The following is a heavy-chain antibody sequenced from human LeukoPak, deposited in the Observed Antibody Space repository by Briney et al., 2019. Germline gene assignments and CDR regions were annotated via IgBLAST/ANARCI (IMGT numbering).Heavy chain of an antibody. CDR3: TARRIAPAWFDY. D-gene: IGHD6-6*01. CDR1: GFTFSNAW. Sequence: GGSLRLSCAASGFTFSNAWMSWVRQAPGKGLEWVGRIKSKTDGGTTDYAAPVKGRFTISRDDSKNTLYLQMNSLKTEDTAVYYCTARRIAPAWFDYWGQGTLVTVSS. CDR2: IKSKTDGGTT. V-gene: IGHV3-15*01. J-gene: IGHJ4*02.